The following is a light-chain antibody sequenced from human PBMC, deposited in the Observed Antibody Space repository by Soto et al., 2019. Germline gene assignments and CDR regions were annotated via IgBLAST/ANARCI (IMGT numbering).Light chain of an antibody. CDR2: KAS. J-gene: IGKJ1*01. CDR1: QSISSW. V-gene: IGKV1-5*03. Sequence: DIQMTQSPSSLAASLGDRGTITGRASQSISSWLAWYQQKPGKAPKLLIYKASSLESGVPSRFSGSGSGTEFPLTISSLQPDDFGTYYCQQYNSYSTFGQGTKVDNK. CDR3: QQYNSYST.